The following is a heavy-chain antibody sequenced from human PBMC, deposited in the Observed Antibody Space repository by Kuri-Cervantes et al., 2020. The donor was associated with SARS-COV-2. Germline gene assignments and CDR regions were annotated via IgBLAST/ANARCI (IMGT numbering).Heavy chain of an antibody. Sequence: GESLKISCAASGFTVSSNYMSWVRQAPGKGLEWVSVIYSGGSTYYADSVKGRFTISRDNSKNTLYLQMNSLRAEDTAVHYCASDLGYCSSTSCYNVWGQGTTVTVSS. D-gene: IGHD2-2*02. V-gene: IGHV3-66*01. CDR3: ASDLGYCSSTSCYNV. CDR2: IYSGGST. CDR1: GFTVSSNY. J-gene: IGHJ6*02.